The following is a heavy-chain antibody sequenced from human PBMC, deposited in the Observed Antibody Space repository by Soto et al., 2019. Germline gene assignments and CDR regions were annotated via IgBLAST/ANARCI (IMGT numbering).Heavy chain of an antibody. CDR1: GGSFSGSY. Sequence: SETLSLTCAGSGGSFSGSYWGWVRQPPGKGLEWVGEISYSGSTNYNPSLKRRVTISVDTSKNQVSLKVTSVTAADTAMYYCARRNYFYALDVWGQGTTVNVSS. V-gene: IGHV4-34*01. J-gene: IGHJ6*02. CDR3: ARRNYFYALDV. CDR2: ISYSGST.